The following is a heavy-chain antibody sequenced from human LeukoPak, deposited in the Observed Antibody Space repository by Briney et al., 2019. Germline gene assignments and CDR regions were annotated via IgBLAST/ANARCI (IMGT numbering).Heavy chain of an antibody. V-gene: IGHV4-4*07. CDR3: ARGLADPYYYYYMDV. Sequence: PSETLSLTCTVSGGSISSYYWSWIRQPAGKGLEWIGRIYTSGSTNYNPSLKSRVTISVDTSKNQFSLKLSSVTAADTAVYYCARGLADPYYYYYMDVWGKGTTVTVSS. J-gene: IGHJ6*03. CDR2: IYTSGST. CDR1: GGSISSYY.